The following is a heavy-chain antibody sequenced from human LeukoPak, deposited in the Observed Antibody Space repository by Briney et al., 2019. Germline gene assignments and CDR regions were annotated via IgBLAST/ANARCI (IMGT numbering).Heavy chain of an antibody. J-gene: IGHJ4*02. CDR1: GFTFSGYA. CDR3: ARDYSSGGDYFDY. CDR2: ISGSGDST. Sequence: PGGSLRLSCAASGFTFSGYAMTWVRQAPGKGLEWVSSISGSGDSTYYADSVQGRLTISRDNSKNTLYLQMNSLRAEDTAVYYCARDYSSGGDYFDYWGQGTLVTVSS. V-gene: IGHV3-23*01. D-gene: IGHD6-25*01.